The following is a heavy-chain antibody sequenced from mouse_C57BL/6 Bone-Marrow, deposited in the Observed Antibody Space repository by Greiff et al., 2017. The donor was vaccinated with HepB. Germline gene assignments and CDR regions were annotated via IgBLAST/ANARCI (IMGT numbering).Heavy chain of an antibody. V-gene: IGHV1-19*01. Sequence: EVKLQESGPVLVKPGASVKMSCKASGYTFTDYYMNWVKQSHGKSLEWIGVINHYNGGTSYNQKFKGKATLTVDKSSSTAYMELNSLTSEDSAVYYCARWPITTVVADYWGQGTTLTVSS. CDR1: GYTFTDYY. J-gene: IGHJ2*01. D-gene: IGHD1-1*01. CDR2: INHYNGGT. CDR3: ARWPITTVVADY.